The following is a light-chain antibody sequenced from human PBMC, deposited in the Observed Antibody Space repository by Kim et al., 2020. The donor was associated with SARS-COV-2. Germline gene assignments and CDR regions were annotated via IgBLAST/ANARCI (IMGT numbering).Light chain of an antibody. J-gene: IGKJ4*01. V-gene: IGKV1-33*01. Sequence: GDRVTITCQASQDIDKYLNWYQQKPGKAPKLLIYDASNLETGVPSRFSGRGYGTHFTFTISSLQPEDFATYYCQQYDNLLTFGGGTKVDIK. CDR1: QDIDKY. CDR2: DAS. CDR3: QQYDNLLT.